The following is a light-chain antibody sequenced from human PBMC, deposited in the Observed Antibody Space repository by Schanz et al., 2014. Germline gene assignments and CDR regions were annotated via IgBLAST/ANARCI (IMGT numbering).Light chain of an antibody. CDR1: SSDIGNYDY. CDR2: DVG. CDR3: CSYARFSIWV. Sequence: QSALTQPASVSGSPGQSITISCTGTSSDIGNYDYVSWYRQHPGKAPKLIIYDVGDRPSGVSNRFSGSKSGNTASLTISGLQAEDEADYYCCSYARFSIWVFGGGTKVTVL. J-gene: IGLJ3*02. V-gene: IGLV2-14*03.